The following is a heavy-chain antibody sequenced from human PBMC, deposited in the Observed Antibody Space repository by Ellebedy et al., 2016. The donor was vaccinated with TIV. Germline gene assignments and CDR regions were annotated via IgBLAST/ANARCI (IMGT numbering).Heavy chain of an antibody. CDR3: ARGPPIFRFAEKSRWDY. CDR1: GGSFSGYY. J-gene: IGHJ4*02. V-gene: IGHV4-34*01. CDR2: INHGGST. Sequence: MPSDTLSLTCAVHGGSFSGYYWSWIRQPPGKGLEWIGEINHGGSTNYNPSLKSGVTISVDTSKNQFSLKLSSVTAADTAVYYCARGPPIFRFAEKSRWDYWGQGTLVTVSS. D-gene: IGHD3-10*01.